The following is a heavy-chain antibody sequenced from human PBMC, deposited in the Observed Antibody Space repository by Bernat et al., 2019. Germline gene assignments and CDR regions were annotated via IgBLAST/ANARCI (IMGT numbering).Heavy chain of an antibody. Sequence: EVQLVESGGELVQPGGSLRLSCAASGFTFSTYWMSWVRQAPGKGLEWVANIKPDGTEKYYVDSVKGRFTISRDNAKNSLYLHMNSLRAGDTAVYYCSSDYPRTVRYYYFDYWGQGTLVTVSS. V-gene: IGHV3-7*03. J-gene: IGHJ4*02. CDR1: GFTFSTYW. CDR3: SSDYPRTVRYYYFDY. CDR2: IKPDGTEK. D-gene: IGHD4-11*01.